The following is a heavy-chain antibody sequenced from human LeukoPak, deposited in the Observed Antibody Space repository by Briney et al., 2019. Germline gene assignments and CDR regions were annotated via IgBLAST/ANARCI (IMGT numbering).Heavy chain of an antibody. CDR1: GFTFSSYA. CDR2: ISGSGGST. CDR3: AKAFLYYYDSSGYLYFDY. V-gene: IGHV3-23*01. D-gene: IGHD3-22*01. Sequence: PGGSLRLSCAASGFTFSSYAMSWVRQAPGKGPEWVSAISGSGGSTYYADSVKGRFTISRDNSKNTLYLQMNSLRAEDTAVYYCAKAFLYYYDSSGYLYFDYWGQGTLVTVSS. J-gene: IGHJ4*02.